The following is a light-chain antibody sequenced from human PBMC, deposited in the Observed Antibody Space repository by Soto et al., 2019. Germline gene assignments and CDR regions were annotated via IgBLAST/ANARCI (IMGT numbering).Light chain of an antibody. J-gene: IGLJ2*01. CDR1: SSDIGRFNY. V-gene: IGLV2-8*01. CDR2: EVT. CDR3: SSYAGSSNLV. Sequence: QSVLTQPPSASGSPGQSVTISCTGTSSDIGRFNYVSWYQQYPGTAPKLIIYEVTKRPSGVPDRFSGSKSGNTASLTVSGLQPEDEADYYCSSYAGSSNLVFGGGTKVTVL.